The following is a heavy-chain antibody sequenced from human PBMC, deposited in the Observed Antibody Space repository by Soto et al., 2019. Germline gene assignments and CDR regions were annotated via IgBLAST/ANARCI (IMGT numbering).Heavy chain of an antibody. CDR1: GFTFSKYP. V-gene: IGHV3-64*02. CDR2: IRANGDST. D-gene: IGHD4-17*01. J-gene: IGHJ4*02. Sequence: EVQLVESGEGLVQPGGSLRLSCAASGFTFSKYPMHWVRQAPGQGLEYVSGIRANGDSTYYADSVKGRFTTSRDNSENTLYLQMGSLRTGDMVVYYCARRWDYGDYYFDLWGQGTLVTVSS. CDR3: ARRWDYGDYYFDL.